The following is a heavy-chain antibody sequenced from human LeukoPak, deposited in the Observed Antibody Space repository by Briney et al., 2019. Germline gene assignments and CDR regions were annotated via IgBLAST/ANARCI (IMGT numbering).Heavy chain of an antibody. D-gene: IGHD6-13*01. CDR3: ARGVYYSSSPIEF. CDR2: INHSGST. Sequence: SSETLSLTCAVYGGSFSGYYWSWIRQPPGKGLEWIGEINHSGSTNYNPSLKSRVTISVDTSKNQFSLKLSSVTAADTAVYYCARGVYYSSSPIEFWGQGTLVTVSS. CDR1: GGSFSGYY. V-gene: IGHV4-34*01. J-gene: IGHJ4*02.